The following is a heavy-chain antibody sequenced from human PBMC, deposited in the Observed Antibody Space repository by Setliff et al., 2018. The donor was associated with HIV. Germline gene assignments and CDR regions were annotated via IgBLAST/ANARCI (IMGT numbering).Heavy chain of an antibody. CDR3: ARHSPSDY. J-gene: IGHJ4*02. V-gene: IGHV4-61*02. Sequence: SETLSLTCAVSNGSISSGVSYWSWIRQPAGKGLEWIGRIYTSGSTNYNPSLKSRVTISVDTSKNQFSLKLSSVTAADTAVYYCARHSPSDYWGQGTLVTVSS. CDR2: IYTSGST. CDR1: NGSISSGVSY.